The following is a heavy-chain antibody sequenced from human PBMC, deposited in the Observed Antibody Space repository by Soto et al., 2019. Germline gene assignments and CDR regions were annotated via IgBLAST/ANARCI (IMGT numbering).Heavy chain of an antibody. CDR1: GYTFTSYD. CDR3: ARGISWGYSYAYDAFDI. D-gene: IGHD5-18*01. Sequence: ASVKVSCKASGYTFTSYDINWVRQATGQGLEWMGWISAYNGNTNYAQKLQGRVTMTTDTSTSTAYMELRSLRSDDTAVYYCARGISWGYSYAYDAFDIWGQGTMVTVSS. V-gene: IGHV1-18*01. CDR2: ISAYNGNT. J-gene: IGHJ3*02.